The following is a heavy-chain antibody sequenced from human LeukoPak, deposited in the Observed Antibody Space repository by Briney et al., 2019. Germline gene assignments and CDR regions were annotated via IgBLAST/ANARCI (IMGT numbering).Heavy chain of an antibody. V-gene: IGHV3-30*02. Sequence: PGGSLSLSCQTSGLVFSNYGMHWVRQAPDKGLEWVAYLRYDARNAYYADSVNGRFIISRDNSRNTLYLQMNSLRTEHTGVYSCAKDSSSGYVSVGPDFWGLRTRVTVSS. D-gene: IGHD5-12*01. J-gene: IGHJ2*01. CDR3: AKDSSSGYVSVGPDF. CDR2: LRYDARNA. CDR1: GLVFSNYG.